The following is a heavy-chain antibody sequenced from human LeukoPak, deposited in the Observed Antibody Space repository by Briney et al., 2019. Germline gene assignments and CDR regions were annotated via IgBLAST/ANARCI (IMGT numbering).Heavy chain of an antibody. V-gene: IGHV3-23*01. Sequence: GGSLRLSCAASGFTFSSYAMSWVRQAPGKGLEWVSAISGSGGSTYYADSVKGRFTISRDNSRNTLYLQMNSLRAEDTAVYYCGTPQSPSRGFYMDVWGKGTTVTVSS. CDR3: GTPQSPSRGFYMDV. J-gene: IGHJ6*03. CDR1: GFTFSSYA. CDR2: ISGSGGST.